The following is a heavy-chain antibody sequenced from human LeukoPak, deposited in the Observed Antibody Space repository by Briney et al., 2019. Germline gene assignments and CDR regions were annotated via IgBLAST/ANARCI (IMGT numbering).Heavy chain of an antibody. J-gene: IGHJ5*02. CDR2: ISSSGSTI. CDR3: ARGGYDSSGSGT. D-gene: IGHD3-22*01. V-gene: IGHV3-48*03. Sequence: PGGSLRLSCAASRFTFSSYEMNWVPHAPGKGLDWDSYISSSGSTIYYADSVKGRFTISRDNAKNSLSLQMNSLRAEDTAVYYCARGGYDSSGSGTWGQGTLVTVSS. CDR1: RFTFSSYE.